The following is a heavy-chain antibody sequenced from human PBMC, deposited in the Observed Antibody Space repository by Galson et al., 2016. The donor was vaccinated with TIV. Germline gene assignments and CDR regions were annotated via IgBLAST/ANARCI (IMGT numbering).Heavy chain of an antibody. CDR1: GGSISSRSYY. J-gene: IGHJ5*02. CDR2: GYDSGNT. CDR3: ARHDLWYYVGP. V-gene: IGHV4-39*07. Sequence: ATLSLTCTVSGGSISSRSYYWGWIRQPPGQGLEGIGRGYDSGNTYQNPSLKSRVTISLDASKNHFSLTLRSGTAADTAVYNSARHDLWYYVGPWGRGALVIVSS. D-gene: IGHD1-7*01.